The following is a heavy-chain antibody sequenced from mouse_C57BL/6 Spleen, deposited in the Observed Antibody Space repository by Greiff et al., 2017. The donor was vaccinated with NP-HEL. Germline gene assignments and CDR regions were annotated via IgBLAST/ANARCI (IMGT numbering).Heavy chain of an antibody. CDR3: AREIYYGSSLYWYFDV. J-gene: IGHJ1*03. D-gene: IGHD1-1*01. CDR2: ISDGGSYT. V-gene: IGHV5-4*01. CDR1: GFTFSSYA. Sequence: EVMLVESGGGLVKPGGSLKLSCAASGFTFSSYAMSWVRQTPEKRLEWVATISDGGSYTYYPDNVKGRFTISRDNAKNNLYLQMSHLKSEDTAMYYCAREIYYGSSLYWYFDVWGTGTTVTVSS.